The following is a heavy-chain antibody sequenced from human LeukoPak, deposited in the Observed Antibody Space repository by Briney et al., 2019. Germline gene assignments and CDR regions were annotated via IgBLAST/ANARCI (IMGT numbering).Heavy chain of an antibody. Sequence: ASVKVSCKASGYTFTSYYIYWVRQAPGQGLEWMGIINPSVGSTSYAQKFQGRVTMTRDTSTSTVYMELRSLRSEDTAVYYCARAYYYDSSGYYPGGDHWGQGTLVTVP. CDR2: INPSVGST. V-gene: IGHV1-46*01. D-gene: IGHD3-22*01. CDR1: GYTFTSYY. CDR3: ARAYYYDSSGYYPGGDH. J-gene: IGHJ4*02.